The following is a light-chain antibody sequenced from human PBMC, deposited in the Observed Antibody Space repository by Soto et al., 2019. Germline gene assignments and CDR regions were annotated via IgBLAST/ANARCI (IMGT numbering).Light chain of an antibody. V-gene: IGKV1-5*01. CDR2: DAS. J-gene: IGKJ5*01. CDR3: QQYNSYPLIT. CDR1: QSISSW. Sequence: DIQMTQSPSTLSASVGARVTITCRISQSISSWLAWYQQKPGKAPKLLIYDASSLESGVPSRFSGSGSGTEFTLTISSLQPDDFATYYCQQYNSYPLITFGQGTRLEIK.